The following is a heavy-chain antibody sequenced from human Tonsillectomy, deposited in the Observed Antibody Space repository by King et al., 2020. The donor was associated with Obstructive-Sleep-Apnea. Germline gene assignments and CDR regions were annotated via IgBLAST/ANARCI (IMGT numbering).Heavy chain of an antibody. CDR2: IYYSGRT. CDR3: ASSYCSGGTCYGYFDY. V-gene: IGHV4-59*01. Sequence: PLQESGPGLVKASETLSLTCTVSGGSISSYYWSWLRQPPGKGLEWIGYIYYSGRTNYNPSLESRVTISVDTSKSQLSLRLSSVTAADTAVYYCASSYCSGGTCYGYFDYWGQGTLVTVSS. D-gene: IGHD2-15*01. J-gene: IGHJ4*02. CDR1: GGSISSYY.